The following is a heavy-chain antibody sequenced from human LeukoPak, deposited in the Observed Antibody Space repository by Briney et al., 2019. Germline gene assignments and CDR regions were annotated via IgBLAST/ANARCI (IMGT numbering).Heavy chain of an antibody. CDR3: ARGSSWNDEGGWFDP. J-gene: IGHJ5*02. V-gene: IGHV1-3*01. D-gene: IGHD1-1*01. CDR2: INAGNGNT. Sequence: ASVKVSCKASGYTFTSYAMHWVRQAPGQRLEWMGWINAGNGNTKYSQKFQGRVTITRDTSASTAYMELSSLRSEDTAVYYCARGSSWNDEGGWFDPWGQGTLVTVSS. CDR1: GYTFTSYA.